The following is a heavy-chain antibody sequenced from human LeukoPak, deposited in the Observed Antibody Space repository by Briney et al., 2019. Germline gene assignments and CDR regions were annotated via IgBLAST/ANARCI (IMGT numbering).Heavy chain of an antibody. D-gene: IGHD1-26*01. Sequence: SVKVSCKASGGTFSSYAISWVRQAPGQGLEWMGRIFPIFATANYAQKFQGRVTITADKSTSTAYMELSSLRSEDTAVYYCARESGSYEAYFDYWGQGTLVTVSS. CDR1: GGTFSSYA. CDR3: ARESGSYEAYFDY. V-gene: IGHV1-69*06. J-gene: IGHJ4*02. CDR2: IFPIFATA.